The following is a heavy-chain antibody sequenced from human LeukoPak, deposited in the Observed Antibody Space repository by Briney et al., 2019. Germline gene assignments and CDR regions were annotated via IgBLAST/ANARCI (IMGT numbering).Heavy chain of an antibody. V-gene: IGHV1-69*06. Sequence: SVKVSCKASGGTFSSYAISWVRQAPGQGLEWMGGIIPIFGTANYAQKFQGRVTITADKSTSTAYMELSSLRSEDTAVYYCARHVRGRYYYYMDVWGKGTTVTVSS. CDR3: ARHVRGRYYYYMDV. CDR2: IIPIFGTA. J-gene: IGHJ6*03. CDR1: GGTFSSYA. D-gene: IGHD3-16*01.